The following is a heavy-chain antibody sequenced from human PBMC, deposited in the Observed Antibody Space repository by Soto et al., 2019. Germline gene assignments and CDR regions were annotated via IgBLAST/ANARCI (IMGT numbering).Heavy chain of an antibody. V-gene: IGHV4-39*01. D-gene: IGHD7-27*01. CDR3: ARPPPANLDAFDT. CDR1: GGSISSSSYY. J-gene: IGHJ3*02. Sequence: SETLSLTCTVSGGSISSSSYYWGWIRQPPGKGLEWIGSIYYIGITYYKPSLKSRVTISVDTSKNQFSLNLHSVTAADTAVYSCARPPPANLDAFDTWGQGTMVTF. CDR2: IYYIGIT.